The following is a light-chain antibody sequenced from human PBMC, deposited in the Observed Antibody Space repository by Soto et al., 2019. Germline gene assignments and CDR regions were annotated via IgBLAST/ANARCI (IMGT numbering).Light chain of an antibody. CDR3: SSYRSGSVVL. V-gene: IGLV2-14*01. Sequence: QSALTQPASVSGSPGQSITISCTGTSSDVGGYNYVSWYQQHPGKALKLVIYGVSYRPSGVSGRFSGSKFQNTASLTISGLQPEDEADYYWSSYRSGSVVLFGGGTKLTVL. CDR1: SSDVGGYNY. CDR2: GVS. J-gene: IGLJ3*02.